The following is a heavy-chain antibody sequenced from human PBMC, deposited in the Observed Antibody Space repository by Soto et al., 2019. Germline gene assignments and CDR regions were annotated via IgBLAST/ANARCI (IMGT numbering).Heavy chain of an antibody. Sequence: PGGSLRLSCAASGLTFSSYAMHWVRQAPGKGLEWVAVISYDGSNKYYADSVKGRFTISRDNSKDTLYLQMNSLRAEDTAVYYCAREGVYYDSSGPILLRLYYYYGMDVWGQGTTVTVSS. CDR2: ISYDGSNK. V-gene: IGHV3-30-3*01. J-gene: IGHJ6*02. CDR3: AREGVYYDSSGPILLRLYYYYGMDV. D-gene: IGHD3-22*01. CDR1: GLTFSSYA.